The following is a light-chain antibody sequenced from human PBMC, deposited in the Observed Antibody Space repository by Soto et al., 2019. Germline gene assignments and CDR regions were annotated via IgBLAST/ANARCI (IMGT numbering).Light chain of an antibody. V-gene: IGKV2-28*01. CDR3: MQALQTPWT. CDR1: QSLLHSNGYNY. CDR2: LGS. J-gene: IGKJ1*01. Sequence: DIVMTQSPLSLPVTPGEPASISCRSSQSLLHSNGYNYLDWYLQKPGQSPQLLIYLGSNRASGVPDRFSGSGSGTDFTLKVSRVEAEDVGVYYHMQALQTPWTFGQGTKVESK.